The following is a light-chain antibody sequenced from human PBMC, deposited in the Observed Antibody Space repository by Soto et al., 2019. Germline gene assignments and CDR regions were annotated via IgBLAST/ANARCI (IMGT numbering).Light chain of an antibody. CDR1: QSVSSY. Sequence: VLTQSPATQSLSPGERATLSCRASQSVSSYLAWYQQKSGQAPRLLIYDASNRATGIPARFSGSGSGTDFTLTISSLEPEDFAVYYCQQRSNWPRTFGQGTKVDIK. CDR3: QQRSNWPRT. V-gene: IGKV3-11*01. J-gene: IGKJ1*01. CDR2: DAS.